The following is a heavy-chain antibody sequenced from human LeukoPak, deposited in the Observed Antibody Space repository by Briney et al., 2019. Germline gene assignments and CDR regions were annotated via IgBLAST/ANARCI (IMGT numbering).Heavy chain of an antibody. CDR1: GYTFTSYY. V-gene: IGHV1-46*01. CDR2: INPSGGST. CDR3: ARAGQIRYFDWLLYPMDV. D-gene: IGHD3-9*01. Sequence: ASVKVSCKASGYTFTSYYIHWVRQAPGQGLEWMGLINPSGGSTNYAQKFQGRVTMTRDTSTSTVYMELSSLRSEDTAVYYCARAGQIRYFDWLLYPMDVWGKGTTVTISS. J-gene: IGHJ6*04.